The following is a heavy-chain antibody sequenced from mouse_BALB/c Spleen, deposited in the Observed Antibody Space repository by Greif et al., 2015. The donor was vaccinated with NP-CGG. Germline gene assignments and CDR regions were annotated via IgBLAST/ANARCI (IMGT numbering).Heavy chain of an antibody. D-gene: IGHD2-1*01. CDR2: ISSGGGST. CDR3: ARYGNWFAY. Sequence: EVKLVESGGGLVKPGGSLKLSCAASGFAFSSYDMSWVRQTPEKRPEWVAYISSGGGSTYYPDTVKGRFTISRDNAKNTLYLQMSSLKSEDTAMYYCARYGNWFAYWGQGTLVTVSA. J-gene: IGHJ3*01. V-gene: IGHV5-12-1*01. CDR1: GFAFSSYD.